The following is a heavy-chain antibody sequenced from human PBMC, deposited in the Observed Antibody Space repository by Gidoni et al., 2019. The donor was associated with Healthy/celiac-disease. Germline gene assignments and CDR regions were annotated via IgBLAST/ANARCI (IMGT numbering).Heavy chain of an antibody. CDR1: GFTFSGSA. CDR2: IRSKANSYAT. CDR3: TRREAAAGKDY. V-gene: IGHV3-73*01. J-gene: IGHJ4*02. Sequence: EVQLVAAGGGLFQPGGSLELSCAASGFTFSGSAMHWVRQASGKGLEWVGRIRSKANSYATAYAASVKGRFTISRDDSKNTAYLQMNSLKTEDTAVYYCTRREAAAGKDYWGQGTLVTVSS. D-gene: IGHD6-13*01.